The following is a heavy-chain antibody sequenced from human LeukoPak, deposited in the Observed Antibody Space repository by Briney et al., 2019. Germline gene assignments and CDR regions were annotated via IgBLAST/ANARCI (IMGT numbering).Heavy chain of an antibody. CDR1: GYTFTSYY. V-gene: IGHV1-46*01. CDR3: ARDGVRTGFDY. Sequence: GASVKVSCKASGYTFTSYYMRWVRQAPGQGLEWMGIINPSGGSTSYAQKFQGRVTMTRDTSTSTVYMELSSLRSEDTAVYYCARDGVRTGFDYWGQGTLVTVSS. J-gene: IGHJ4*02. CDR2: INPSGGST. D-gene: IGHD1-1*01.